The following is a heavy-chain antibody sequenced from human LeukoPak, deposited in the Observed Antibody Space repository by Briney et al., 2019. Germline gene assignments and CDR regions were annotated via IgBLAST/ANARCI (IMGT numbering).Heavy chain of an antibody. CDR1: GYTFTGYY. V-gene: IGHV1-2*04. D-gene: IGHD2-2*01. CDR3: ATVAGRSTWYALDH. J-gene: IGHJ4*02. CDR2: INPNSGGT. Sequence: ASVKVSCKASGYTFTGYYMHWVRQAPGQGLEWMGWINPNSGGTNYAQKFQGWVTMTRDTSISTASMELSRLRSDDTAVYYCATVAGRSTWYALDHWGQGSLVTVSS.